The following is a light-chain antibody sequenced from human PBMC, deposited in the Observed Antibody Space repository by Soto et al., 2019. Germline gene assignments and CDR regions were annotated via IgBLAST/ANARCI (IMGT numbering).Light chain of an antibody. Sequence: QSVLTQPASVSGSPGQSITISCTGTSSDVGSYNLVSWYQQHPGKAPKLMIYDVNIRPSGVSNRFSGSKSGNTASLTISGLQAEDEADYYCTSWTTSTTMKFGGGTKLTVL. V-gene: IGLV2-14*02. CDR3: TSWTTSTTMK. J-gene: IGLJ2*01. CDR1: SSDVGSYNL. CDR2: DVN.